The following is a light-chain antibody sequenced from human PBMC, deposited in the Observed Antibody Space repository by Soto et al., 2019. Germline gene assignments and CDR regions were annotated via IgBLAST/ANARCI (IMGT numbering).Light chain of an antibody. J-gene: IGKJ4*01. CDR3: QQYNSYSRGIT. CDR2: KAS. V-gene: IGKV1-5*03. CDR1: QSISSW. Sequence: DIQMTQSPSTLSASVGDIVTITCRASQSISSWLAWYQQKPGKAPKLLIYKASSLESGVPSRFSGSGSGTEFTLTISSLQPDDCATYYCQQYNSYSRGITFGGGTKVEIK.